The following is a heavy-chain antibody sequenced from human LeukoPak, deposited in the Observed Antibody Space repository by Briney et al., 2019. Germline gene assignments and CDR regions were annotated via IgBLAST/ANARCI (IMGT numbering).Heavy chain of an antibody. D-gene: IGHD2-8*01. V-gene: IGHV4-39*07. CDR3: ARGGTKRTFQH. CDR1: GGSISSSSYY. J-gene: IGHJ1*01. Sequence: PSETLSLTCTVSGGSISSSSYYWGWIRQPPGKGLEWIGSIYYSGSTNYNPSLKSRVTISVDTSKNQFSLKLSSVTAADTAVYYCARGGTKRTFQHWGQGTLVTVSS. CDR2: IYYSGST.